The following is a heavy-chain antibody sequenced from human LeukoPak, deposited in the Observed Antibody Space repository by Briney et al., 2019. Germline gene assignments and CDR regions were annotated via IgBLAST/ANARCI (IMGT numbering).Heavy chain of an antibody. CDR1: GGSISSGDYY. V-gene: IGHV4-30-4*08. Sequence: SSETLSLTCTVSGGSISSGDYYWSWIRQPPGKGLEWIGYIYYSGSTYYNPSLKSRVTISVDTSKNQFSLKLSSVTAADTAVYYCARGARWYRSGYYGYNWFDPWGQGTLVTVSS. CDR2: IYYSGST. J-gene: IGHJ5*02. CDR3: ARGARWYRSGYYGYNWFDP. D-gene: IGHD3-3*01.